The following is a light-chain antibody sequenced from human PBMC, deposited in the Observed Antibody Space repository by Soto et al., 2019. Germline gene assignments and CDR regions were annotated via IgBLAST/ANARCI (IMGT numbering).Light chain of an antibody. CDR1: NSDVGGYDR. V-gene: IGLV2-14*01. J-gene: IGLJ1*01. CDR2: EVY. Sequence: QSALTQPASVSGSPGQSITISCTGTNSDVGGYDRVSWYQHHPGKAPKLLIFEVYNRPSGISDRFSGSKSGDTASLTISGLQAEDEADYYCSSYTTSSTRVFGPGTKLTVL. CDR3: SSYTTSSTRV.